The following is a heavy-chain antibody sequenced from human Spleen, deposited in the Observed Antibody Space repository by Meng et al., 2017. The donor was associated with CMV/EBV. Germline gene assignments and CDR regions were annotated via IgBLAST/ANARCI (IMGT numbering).Heavy chain of an antibody. CDR1: GFIFGNYA. CDR3: ARGYCSGGSCYLGGY. D-gene: IGHD2-15*01. V-gene: IGHV3-23*01. J-gene: IGHJ4*02. Sequence: LSLTCAASGFIFGNYAMSWVRQAPGKGLKWVSVISGSSGTTYYADSVKGRFTISRDNFKNTLYLQMNSLRAEDTALYYCARGYCSGGSCYLGGYWGQGTLVTVSS. CDR2: ISGSSGTT.